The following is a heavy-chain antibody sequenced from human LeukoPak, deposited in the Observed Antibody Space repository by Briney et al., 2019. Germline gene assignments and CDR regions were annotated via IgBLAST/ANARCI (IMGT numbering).Heavy chain of an antibody. J-gene: IGHJ6*03. CDR2: ISSSGSTI. V-gene: IGHV3-48*03. CDR1: GFTFGSYE. CDR3: ASLADYYYYYYMDV. Sequence: PGGSLRLSCAASGFTFGSYEMNWVRQAPGKGLEWVSYISSSGSTIYYADSVKGRFTISRDNAKNSLYLQMNSLRAEDTAVYYCASLADYYYYYYMDVWGKGTTVTVSS.